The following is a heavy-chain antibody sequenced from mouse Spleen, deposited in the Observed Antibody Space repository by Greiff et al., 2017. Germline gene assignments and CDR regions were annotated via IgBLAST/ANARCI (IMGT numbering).Heavy chain of an antibody. J-gene: IGHJ1*01. Sequence: VQLKQSGAELVKPGASVKLSCTASGFNIKDTYMHWVKQRPEQGLEWIGRIDPANGNTKYDPKFQGKATITADTSSNTAYLQLSSLTSEDTAVYYCASNWDVEDFDVWGAGTTVTVSS. V-gene: IGHV14-3*02. CDR3: ASNWDVEDFDV. CDR2: IDPANGNT. CDR1: GFNIKDTY. D-gene: IGHD4-1*01.